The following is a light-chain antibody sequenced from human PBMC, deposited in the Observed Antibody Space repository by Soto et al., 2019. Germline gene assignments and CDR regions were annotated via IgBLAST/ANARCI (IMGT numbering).Light chain of an antibody. CDR3: QQRFSWPPWT. V-gene: IGKV3-11*01. Sequence: EVVLTQSPATLSLSPGGRATLSCRASEDVDIYLAWYQQRPGQAPRLLIYDTSKRATGIPASFTGTGSGTDFTLTIISLEPEDFAVYYCQQRFSWPPWTFGQGTKVEIK. CDR1: EDVDIY. CDR2: DTS. J-gene: IGKJ1*01.